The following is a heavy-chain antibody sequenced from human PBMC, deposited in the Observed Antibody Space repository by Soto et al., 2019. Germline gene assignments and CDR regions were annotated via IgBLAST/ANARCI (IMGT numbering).Heavy chain of an antibody. D-gene: IGHD2-15*01. J-gene: IGHJ4*02. CDR3: ARLRWGETYSPFDS. Sequence: SGPTLVNPTQTLTLTCTFSGFSLNTTGMCVSWIRQPPGKALEWLALVHWDGARYYNTSLKTRLAISKDTSKDQVVLTIINMDPVDTATYYCARLRWGETYSPFDSWGQGTQVTVSS. CDR1: GFSLNTTGMC. V-gene: IGHV2-70*01. CDR2: VHWDGAR.